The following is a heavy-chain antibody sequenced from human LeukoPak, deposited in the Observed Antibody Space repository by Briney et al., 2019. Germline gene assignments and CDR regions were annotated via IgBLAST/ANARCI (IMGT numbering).Heavy chain of an antibody. CDR3: AKGGGWGYQLLSCEY. CDR2: IRNRANSYTT. J-gene: IGHJ4*02. V-gene: IGHV3-72*01. CDR1: GFSFSDHY. Sequence: GGSLRLSCAVAGFSFSDHYMEWVRQAPGQGLEWVARIRNRANSYTTEYAASVKGRFTVSRDDSRNSLYLQMNSLKTEDTAIYYCAKGGGWGYQLLSCEYWGQGTLVAVSS. D-gene: IGHD2-2*01.